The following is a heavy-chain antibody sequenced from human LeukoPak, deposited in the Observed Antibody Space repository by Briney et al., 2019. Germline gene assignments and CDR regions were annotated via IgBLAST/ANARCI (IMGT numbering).Heavy chain of an antibody. J-gene: IGHJ6*03. CDR2: TYYRSKWYN. CDR3: ARTPITMVRGVNFSPHYYYYYMDV. Sequence: SQTLSLTCAISGDSVSSNSAAWNWIRQSPSRGLEWLGRTYYRSKWYNDYAVSVKSRITINPDTSKNQFSLQLNSVTPEDTAVYYCARTPITMVRGVNFSPHYYYYYMDVWGKGTTVTVSS. CDR1: GDSVSSNSAA. D-gene: IGHD3-10*01. V-gene: IGHV6-1*01.